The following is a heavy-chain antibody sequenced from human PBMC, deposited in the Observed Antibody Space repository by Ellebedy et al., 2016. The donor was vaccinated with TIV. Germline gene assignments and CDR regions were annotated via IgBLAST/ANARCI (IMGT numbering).Heavy chain of an antibody. CDR1: GFTFSRFW. Sequence: GESLKISCAASGFTFSRFWMSWVRQAPGRGLEWVANINEDGSEKNFVDSVKGRFTLSRDNAKDSLVLQMNALRVDDSAAYYCARGRGLGHWGRGTTVIVS. CDR3: ARGRGLGH. D-gene: IGHD7-27*01. CDR2: INEDGSEK. V-gene: IGHV3-7*03. J-gene: IGHJ6*02.